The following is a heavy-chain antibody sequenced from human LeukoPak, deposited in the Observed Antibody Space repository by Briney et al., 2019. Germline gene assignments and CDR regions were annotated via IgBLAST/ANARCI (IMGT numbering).Heavy chain of an antibody. Sequence: PSETLSLTCAVYGGSFSGYYWSWIRQPPGKGLEWIGYIYYSGSTNYNPSLKSRVTISVDTSKNQFSLKLSSVTAADTAVYYCARHADRDIGGSYHDAFDIWGQGTMVTVSS. CDR3: ARHADRDIGGSYHDAFDI. V-gene: IGHV4-59*08. CDR2: IYYSGST. D-gene: IGHD1-26*01. CDR1: GGSFSGYY. J-gene: IGHJ3*02.